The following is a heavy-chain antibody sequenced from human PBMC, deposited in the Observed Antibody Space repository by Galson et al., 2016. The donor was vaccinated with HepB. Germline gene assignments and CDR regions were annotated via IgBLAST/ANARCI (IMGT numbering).Heavy chain of an antibody. D-gene: IGHD3-3*01. J-gene: IGHJ6*02. CDR2: IYISGGGI. CDR3: VTDFWPTEVG. CDR1: GFTFGSYA. Sequence: LRLSCAASGFTFGSYAMNWVRQAPGKGLEWISYIYISGGGINYSDSVKGRFTISRDNAKNSLYLQMNSLRDEDTAVYYCVTDFWPTEVGWGQGTTVIVSS. V-gene: IGHV3-48*02.